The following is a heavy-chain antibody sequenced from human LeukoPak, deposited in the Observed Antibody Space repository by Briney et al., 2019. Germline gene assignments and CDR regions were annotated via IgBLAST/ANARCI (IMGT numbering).Heavy chain of an antibody. CDR1: GFTFSSYG. V-gene: IGHV3-30*02. CDR2: IRYDGSNK. D-gene: IGHD3-22*01. Sequence: PGGSLRLSCAASGFTFSSYGMHWVRQAPGKGLEWVAFIRYDGSNKYYADSVKGRFTISRDNSKNTLYLQMNSLRAEDTAAYYCVKVQGYYYDSSGYYYNWFDPWGQGTLVTVSS. J-gene: IGHJ5*02. CDR3: VKVQGYYYDSSGYYYNWFDP.